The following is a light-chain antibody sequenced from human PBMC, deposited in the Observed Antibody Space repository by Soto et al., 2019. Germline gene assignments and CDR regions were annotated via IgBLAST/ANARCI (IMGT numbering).Light chain of an antibody. CDR2: LGS. Sequence: DLVVTQSPLSLPVTPGEPASISCRSSQSLLHSNGYNYLTWYLQKPGQSPQLLIYLGSNRASGVPDRFSGSGSGKDFTLKISRVEAEDVGVYYCMQVLQPPPAFGQGTKVEIK. V-gene: IGKV2-28*01. J-gene: IGKJ1*01. CDR3: MQVLQPPPA. CDR1: QSLLHSNGYNY.